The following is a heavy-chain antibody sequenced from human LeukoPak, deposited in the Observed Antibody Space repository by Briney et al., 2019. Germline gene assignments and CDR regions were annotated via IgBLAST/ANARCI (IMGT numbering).Heavy chain of an antibody. CDR1: GFTFSDYY. J-gene: IGHJ4*02. V-gene: IGHV3-11*03. CDR3: ARLGYNWNVLTDF. Sequence: PGGSLRLSCAASGFTFSDYYMSWIRQAPGKGLEWISYISSTSADIYYVDSVKGRFTISRDNAKNSLYLQMNSLRAEDTAVYYCARLGYNWNVLTDFWGQGTLVTVSS. D-gene: IGHD1-20*01. CDR2: ISSTSADI.